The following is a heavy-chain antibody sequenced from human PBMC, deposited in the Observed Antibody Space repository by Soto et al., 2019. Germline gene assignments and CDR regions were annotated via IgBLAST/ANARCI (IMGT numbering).Heavy chain of an antibody. CDR2: ISSDGSEK. CDR1: GFALSSYG. J-gene: IGHJ5*02. Sequence: QVQLVESGGGVVQSGRSLRLSCAASGFALSSYGMHWLRQTPGKGLEWVAVISSDGSEKYYGDSVKGRFAISRDTSKNTLYLQMNSLRAEDTAVYHCVKEVNGSNFDHWGQGTLVTVSS. D-gene: IGHD4-4*01. V-gene: IGHV3-30*18. CDR3: VKEVNGSNFDH.